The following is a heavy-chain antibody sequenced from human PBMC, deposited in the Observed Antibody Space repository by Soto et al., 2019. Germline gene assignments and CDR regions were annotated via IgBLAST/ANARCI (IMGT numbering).Heavy chain of an antibody. J-gene: IGHJ5*01. Sequence: PSETLSLTCTVSGGSISSGDYYWSWIRQPPGKGLEWIGYIYYSGSTYYNPSLKSRVTISVDTSKNQFSLKLSSVTAADKAVYYCARLDQYCGGECYSWEFDSWRQGTMVTVSS. V-gene: IGHV4-30-4*01. CDR2: IYYSGST. CDR3: ARLDQYCGGECYSWEFDS. CDR1: GGSISSGDYY. D-gene: IGHD2-21*01.